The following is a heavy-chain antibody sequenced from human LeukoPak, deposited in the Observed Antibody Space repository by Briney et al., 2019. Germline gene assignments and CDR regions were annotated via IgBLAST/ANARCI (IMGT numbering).Heavy chain of an antibody. D-gene: IGHD3-22*01. CDR1: GFTFSTYT. V-gene: IGHV3-21*01. CDR2: ISSTSSYI. J-gene: IGHJ4*02. CDR3: AKDAERTAYYYDSSGYYFDY. Sequence: GGSLRLSCTASGFTFSTYTINWVRQAPGKGLEWVSSISSTSSYIYFADSVKGRFTISRGNSKNTLYLQMNSLRAEDTAVYYCAKDAERTAYYYDSSGYYFDYWGQGTLVTVSS.